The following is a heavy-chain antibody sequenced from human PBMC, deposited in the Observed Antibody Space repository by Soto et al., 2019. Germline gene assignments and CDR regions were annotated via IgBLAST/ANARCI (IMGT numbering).Heavy chain of an antibody. CDR1: GDSVSSSDFY. Sequence: QVLLRESGPGLVKPSETLALTCAVSGDSVSSSDFYWTWIRQPPGQPLEWIGYVYSTGTTNYSPSLKSRVDMSVDTSENQFSLQVRSVTAADAAVYFCARVSKIVDHKDGTSAYFYAMDVWGPGTTVTVS. V-gene: IGHV4-61*08. D-gene: IGHD1-1*01. J-gene: IGHJ6*02. CDR3: ARVSKIVDHKDGTSAYFYAMDV. CDR2: VYSTGTT.